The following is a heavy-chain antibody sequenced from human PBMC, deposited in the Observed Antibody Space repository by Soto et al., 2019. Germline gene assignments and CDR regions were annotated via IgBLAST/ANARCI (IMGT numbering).Heavy chain of an antibody. CDR1: GGSISRSTYY. Sequence: QLQLQESGPGLVKPSETLSLTCTVSGGSISRSTYYWGSIRQPPGKGLEWIGSIYYSGHTYYNPSLKSRVTISVDTSKNQFSLKLSSVTAADTAVYYCVRPGTSATTLAWFDPWGQGTLVTVSS. CDR3: VRPGTSATTLAWFDP. J-gene: IGHJ5*02. D-gene: IGHD1-1*01. CDR2: IYYSGHT. V-gene: IGHV4-39*01.